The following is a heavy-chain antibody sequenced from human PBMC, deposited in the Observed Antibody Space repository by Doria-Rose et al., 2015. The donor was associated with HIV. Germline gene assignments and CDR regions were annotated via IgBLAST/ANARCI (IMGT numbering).Heavy chain of an antibody. CDR1: GVSLSSPGMG. CDR2: IFSDDER. V-gene: IGHV2-26*01. CDR3: ARIKSSRWYHKYYFDF. J-gene: IGHJ4*02. Sequence: QITLKESGPALVKPTETLTPTCTVSGVSLSSPGMGVSWIRQPPGKALEWLANIFSDDERSYKTSLKSRLTIARGTSKSQVVLTMTDMGPVDTATYYCARIKSSRWYHKYYFDFWGQGTLVIVSA. D-gene: IGHD6-13*01.